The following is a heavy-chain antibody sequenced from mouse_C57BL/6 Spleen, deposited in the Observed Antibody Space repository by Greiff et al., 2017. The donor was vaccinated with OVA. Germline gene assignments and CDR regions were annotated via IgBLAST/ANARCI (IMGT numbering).Heavy chain of an antibody. V-gene: IGHV5-4*01. D-gene: IGHD2-5*01. Sequence: EVKLMESGGGLVKPGGSLKLSCAASGFTFSSYAMSWVRQTPEKRLEWVAAISDGGSSTYYPDNVKGRFTLSRDNAKNNLYLQMSHLKSEDTAMYYCARDPPYYSNHWYFDVWGTGTTVTVSS. CDR3: ARDPPYYSNHWYFDV. CDR2: ISDGGSST. CDR1: GFTFSSYA. J-gene: IGHJ1*03.